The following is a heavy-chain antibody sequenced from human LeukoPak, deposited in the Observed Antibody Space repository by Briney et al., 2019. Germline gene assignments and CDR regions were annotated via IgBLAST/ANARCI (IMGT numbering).Heavy chain of an antibody. V-gene: IGHV3-30*04. CDR3: AREMAGYSSGWYRLGFDY. CDR1: GFTFSSYA. Sequence: QPGESLRLSCAASGFTFSSYAMHWVRQAPGKGLEWVAVISYDGSNKYYADSVKGRFTISRDNSKNTLYLQMNSLRAEDTAVYYCAREMAGYSSGWYRLGFDYWGQGTLVTVSS. D-gene: IGHD6-19*01. J-gene: IGHJ4*02. CDR2: ISYDGSNK.